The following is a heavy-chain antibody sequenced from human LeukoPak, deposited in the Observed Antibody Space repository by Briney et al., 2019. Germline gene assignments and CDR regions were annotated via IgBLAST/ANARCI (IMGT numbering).Heavy chain of an antibody. Sequence: SETLSLTCTVSGGSISSPNSHWGWIRQPPGKGLEWIASLYYSGSAYHSPSLKSRVTISVDRSKNQFSLKLYSVTAADSAVYYCARHVYCGGNCYRDDYYYYIDVWGTGTTVTVSS. CDR2: LYYSGSA. V-gene: IGHV4-39*01. D-gene: IGHD2-21*01. CDR1: GGSISSPNSH. J-gene: IGHJ6*03. CDR3: ARHVYCGGNCYRDDYYYYIDV.